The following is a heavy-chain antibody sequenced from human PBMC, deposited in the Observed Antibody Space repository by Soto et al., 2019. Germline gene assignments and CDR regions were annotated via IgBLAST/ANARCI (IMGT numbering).Heavy chain of an antibody. CDR3: SRFAARPPFEY. V-gene: IGHV4-39*01. J-gene: IGHJ4*02. D-gene: IGHD6-6*01. CDR2: IYYSGTT. Sequence: PSETLSLTCIVSGGSINSSYYWCWIRQPPGKATEWIGSIYYSGTTYYNPSLKSRVTISVDSSRNKVSLKMTSLTAADTAVYYCSRFAARPPFEYCAQGLVVTVSS. CDR1: GGSINSSYY.